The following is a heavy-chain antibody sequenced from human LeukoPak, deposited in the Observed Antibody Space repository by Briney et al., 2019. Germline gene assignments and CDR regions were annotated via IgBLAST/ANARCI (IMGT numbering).Heavy chain of an antibody. V-gene: IGHV3-21*01. CDR3: ARDLWDH. CDR2: ITSAGNFI. Sequence: GGSLRLSCAASGFTFSRHWMHWVRQAPGKGLEWVSSITSAGNFIYYADSLRGRFTVSRDNAKNSLYLQMNRLRAEDTAMYYCARDLWDHWGQGTLVTVSS. J-gene: IGHJ4*02. CDR1: GFTFSRHW.